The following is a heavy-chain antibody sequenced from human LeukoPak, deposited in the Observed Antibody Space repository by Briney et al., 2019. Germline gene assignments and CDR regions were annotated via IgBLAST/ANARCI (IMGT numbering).Heavy chain of an antibody. CDR3: ARVLSPREAVAGGALGY. D-gene: IGHD6-19*01. V-gene: IGHV1-8*01. Sequence: GASVKVSCKASGYTFTSYDINWVRQATGQGLEWMGWMNPNSGNTGYAQKFQGRVTMTRNTSISTAYMELSSLRSEDTAVYYCARVLSPREAVAGGALGYWGQGTLVTVSS. CDR1: GYTFTSYD. J-gene: IGHJ4*02. CDR2: MNPNSGNT.